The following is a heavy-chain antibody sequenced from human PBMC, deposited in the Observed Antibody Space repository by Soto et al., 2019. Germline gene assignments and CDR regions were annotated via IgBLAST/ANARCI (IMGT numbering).Heavy chain of an antibody. Sequence: SETLSLTCAVYGGSFSGYYWSWIRQPPGKGLEWIGEINHSGSTNYNPSLKSRVTISIDTSKNQFSLKLSSVTAADTAVYYCARGQYCGGGSCYGSRRPTQKNYYYYGMDVWGQGTTVTVSS. CDR1: GGSFSGYY. D-gene: IGHD2-15*01. CDR2: INHSGST. V-gene: IGHV4-34*01. J-gene: IGHJ6*02. CDR3: ARGQYCGGGSCYGSRRPTQKNYYYYGMDV.